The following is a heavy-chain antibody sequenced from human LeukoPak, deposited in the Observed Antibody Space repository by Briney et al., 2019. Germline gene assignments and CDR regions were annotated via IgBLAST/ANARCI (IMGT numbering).Heavy chain of an antibody. CDR2: IYYSGST. D-gene: IGHD2-2*01. Sequence: PSETLSLTCAVSGYAMSSSNWWGWIRQPPGKELEWIGYIYYSGSTDYNPSLKSRVTMSIHTSKNQFSLKLSSVTAADTAVYYCASYCSSTSCPGPVAFDIWGQGTMVTVSS. J-gene: IGHJ3*02. V-gene: IGHV4-28*01. CDR1: GYAMSSSNW. CDR3: ASYCSSTSCPGPVAFDI.